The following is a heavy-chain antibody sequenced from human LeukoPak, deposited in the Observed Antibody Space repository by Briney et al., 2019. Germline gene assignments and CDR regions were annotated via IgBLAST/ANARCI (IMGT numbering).Heavy chain of an antibody. Sequence: SETLSLTCTVSGGSISSYYWSWIRQPPGKGLEWIGEINHSGGTNYNPSLKSRVTISVDTSKNQFSLKLSSVTAADTAVYYCARGLGIGSSHFDYWGQGTLVTVSS. CDR2: INHSGGT. CDR3: ARGLGIGSSHFDY. D-gene: IGHD6-6*01. CDR1: GGSISSYY. V-gene: IGHV4-34*01. J-gene: IGHJ4*02.